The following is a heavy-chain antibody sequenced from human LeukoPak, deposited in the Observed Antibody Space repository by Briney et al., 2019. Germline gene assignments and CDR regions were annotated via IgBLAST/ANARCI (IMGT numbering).Heavy chain of an antibody. D-gene: IGHD4-17*01. J-gene: IGHJ6*02. Sequence: SETLPLTCTVSGGSISSSSYYWGWIRQPPGKGLEWIGSIYYSGSTYYNPSLKSRVTISVDTSKNQFSLKLSSVTAADTAVYYCARDSVTTYYYGMDVWGQGTTVTVSS. V-gene: IGHV4-39*07. CDR3: ARDSVTTYYYGMDV. CDR2: IYYSGST. CDR1: GGSISSSSYY.